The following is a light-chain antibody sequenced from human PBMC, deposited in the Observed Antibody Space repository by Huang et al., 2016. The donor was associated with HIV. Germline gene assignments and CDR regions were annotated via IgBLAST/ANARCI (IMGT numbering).Light chain of an antibody. Sequence: AIQLTQSPSSLSASVGDRVTITCRASQGISSALAWYQQKPGKAPKLLISDASSVQSGVRSRFSGSGSGTDFTLTISSLQSEDFATYYCQQFNNYPLTFGPGTKVDIK. V-gene: IGKV1D-13*01. J-gene: IGKJ3*01. CDR2: DAS. CDR1: QGISSA. CDR3: QQFNNYPLT.